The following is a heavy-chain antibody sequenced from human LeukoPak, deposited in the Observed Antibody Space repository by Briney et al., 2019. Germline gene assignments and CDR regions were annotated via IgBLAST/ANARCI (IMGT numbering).Heavy chain of an antibody. CDR3: ARDGYYGSGSQTYYYYYYGMDV. D-gene: IGHD3-10*01. J-gene: IGHJ6*04. Sequence: GGSLRLSCAASGFTFSSYAMHWVRQAPGKGLEWVAVIWYDGSNKYYADSVKGRFTISRDNSKNTLYLQMNSLRAEDTAVYYCARDGYYGSGSQTYYYYYYGMDVWGKGTTVTVSS. CDR2: IWYDGSNK. CDR1: GFTFSSYA. V-gene: IGHV3-33*01.